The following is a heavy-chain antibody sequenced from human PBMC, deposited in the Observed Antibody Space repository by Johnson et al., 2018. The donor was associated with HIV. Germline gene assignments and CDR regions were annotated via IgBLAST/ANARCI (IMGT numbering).Heavy chain of an antibody. CDR3: AKAFEYSSSSMAFDI. J-gene: IGHJ3*02. Sequence: VQLVESGGGVVQPGGSLRLSCAASGFTFSSYGMHWVRQAPGKGLEWVAFIRYDGSNKYYADSVKGRFPISRDNSKNTLYLQMNSLRAEDTAVYYCAKAFEYSSSSMAFDIWGQGTMVTVSS. D-gene: IGHD6-6*01. CDR1: GFTFSSYG. CDR2: IRYDGSNK. V-gene: IGHV3-30*02.